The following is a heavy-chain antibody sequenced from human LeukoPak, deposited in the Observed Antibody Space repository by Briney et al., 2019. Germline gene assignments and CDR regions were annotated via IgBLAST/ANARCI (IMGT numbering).Heavy chain of an antibody. CDR3: ARDRGYSYESWFDP. CDR2: INPSGGST. V-gene: IGHV1-46*01. CDR1: GYSFINYG. J-gene: IGHJ5*02. D-gene: IGHD5-18*01. Sequence: ASLKVSCKASGYSFINYGINWVRQAPGQGLEWMGIINPSGGSTSYAQKFQGRVTMTRDMSTSTVYMELSSLRSEDTAVYYCARDRGYSYESWFDPWGQGTLVTVSS.